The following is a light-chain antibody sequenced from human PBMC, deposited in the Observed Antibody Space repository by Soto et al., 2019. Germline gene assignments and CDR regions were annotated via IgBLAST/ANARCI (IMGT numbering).Light chain of an antibody. CDR2: GAS. CDR3: HQTAANPWT. Sequence: EIVLTQSPGTLSLSPGERATLSCRASQSVSSSYLAWYQQKPGQAPRLLIYGASSRATGIPDRFSGSGSGTDFALTISSLQPEDFATYYCHQTAANPWTFAQGTKVDIK. V-gene: IGKV3-20*01. CDR1: QSVSSSY. J-gene: IGKJ1*01.